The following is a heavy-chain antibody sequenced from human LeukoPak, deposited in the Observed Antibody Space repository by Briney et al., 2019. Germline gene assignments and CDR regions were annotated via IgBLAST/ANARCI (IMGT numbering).Heavy chain of an antibody. CDR3: ASSSWSSEYFHY. CDR1: GFTVSSNY. V-gene: IGHV3-66*01. Sequence: GGSLRLSCAASGFTVSSNYMSWVRQAPGKGLEWVSVFYSGGSTRYADSVKGRFTISRDNSKNTLYLQLNSLRAEDTAVYFCASSSWSSEYFHYWGQGTLVTVSS. CDR2: FYSGGST. J-gene: IGHJ1*01. D-gene: IGHD6-13*01.